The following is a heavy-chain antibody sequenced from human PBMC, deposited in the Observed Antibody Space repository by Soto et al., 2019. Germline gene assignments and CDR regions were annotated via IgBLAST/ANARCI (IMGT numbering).Heavy chain of an antibody. CDR3: ARSQGGSSSLDIYYYYYYGMDV. D-gene: IGHD2-15*01. J-gene: IGHJ6*02. CDR2: IIPIFGTA. V-gene: IGHV1-69*01. Sequence: QVQLVQSGAEVKKPGSSVKVSCKAPGGTFSSYAISWVRQAPGQGLEWMGGIIPIFGTAKYAQKFQGRVTITADESMSTGYMELSSPRSEDTAVYYCARSQGGSSSLDIYYYYYYGMDVWGQGTTVTVSS. CDR1: GGTFSSYA.